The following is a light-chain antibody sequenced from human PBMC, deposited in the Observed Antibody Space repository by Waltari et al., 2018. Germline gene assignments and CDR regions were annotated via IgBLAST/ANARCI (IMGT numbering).Light chain of an antibody. CDR3: NSRDSSGNHLV. V-gene: IGLV3-19*01. CDR1: SLSSYY. J-gene: IGLJ3*02. CDR2: GKN. Sequence: SSELTQDSAVSVALGQTVRITCQGDSLSSYYASWYQQKPGQAPVLVIYGKNNRPSGIPDRFSGSSSGNTASLTITGAQAEDEADYYCNSRDSSGNHLVFGGGTKLTVL.